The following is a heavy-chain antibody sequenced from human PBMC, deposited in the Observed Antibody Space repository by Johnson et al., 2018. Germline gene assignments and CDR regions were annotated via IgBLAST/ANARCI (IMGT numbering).Heavy chain of an antibody. V-gene: IGHV3-9*01. J-gene: IGHJ3*02. D-gene: IGHD3-22*01. Sequence: VQLVQSGGGLVQPGRSLRLSCAASGFTFDDYAMHWVRQAPGKGLEWVSGISWNSGSIGYADSVKGRFTISRDKAKNSLCLQMNSLRAEDTAVYYCAKGSLNYYYSSGYYYTYDAFDIWGQWTMVTVSS. CDR2: ISWNSGSI. CDR1: GFTFDDYA. CDR3: AKGSLNYYYSSGYYYTYDAFDI.